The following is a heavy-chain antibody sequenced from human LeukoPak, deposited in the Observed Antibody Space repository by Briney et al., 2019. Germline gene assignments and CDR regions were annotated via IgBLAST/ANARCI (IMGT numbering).Heavy chain of an antibody. CDR1: GGSISSYY. Sequence: SETLSLTCTVSGGSISSYYWSWIRQPPGKGLEWIGYIYYSGSTNYNPSLKSRVTISVDTSKNQFSLKLSSVTAADTAVYYCARHVWLQPFDYWGQGTLGTVSS. CDR2: IYYSGST. J-gene: IGHJ4*02. D-gene: IGHD3-9*01. V-gene: IGHV4-59*08. CDR3: ARHVWLQPFDY.